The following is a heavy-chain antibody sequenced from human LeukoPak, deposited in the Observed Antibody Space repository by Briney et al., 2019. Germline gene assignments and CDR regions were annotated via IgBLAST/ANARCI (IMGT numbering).Heavy chain of an antibody. CDR2: ISSSSSYI. Sequence: PGGSLRLSCAASGFTFSSYSMNWVHQAPGKGLEWVSSISSSSSYIYYADSVKGRFTISRDNAKNSLYLQMNSLRAEDTALYYCAKDRSIDYWGQGTLVTGSS. CDR1: GFTFSSYS. CDR3: AKDRSIDY. V-gene: IGHV3-21*04. J-gene: IGHJ4*02.